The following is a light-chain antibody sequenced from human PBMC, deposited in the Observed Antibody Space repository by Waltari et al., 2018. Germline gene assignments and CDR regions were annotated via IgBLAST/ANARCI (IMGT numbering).Light chain of an antibody. CDR2: KAS. CDR1: QSISTW. CDR3: QHYNNYPPT. Sequence: DIQMTQSPSILSASVGDTVTITCRTSQSISTWLAWYQQKPGKAPKLLISKASILESGVPSRFSGSGSGTEFTLTINSLQPDDFATFYCQHYNNYPPTFGGGTKVESK. V-gene: IGKV1-5*03. J-gene: IGKJ4*01.